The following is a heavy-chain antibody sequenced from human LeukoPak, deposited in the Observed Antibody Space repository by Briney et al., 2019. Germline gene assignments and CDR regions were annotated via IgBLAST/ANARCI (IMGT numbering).Heavy chain of an antibody. CDR3: ARPPYDSSGAYFDY. J-gene: IGHJ4*02. CDR1: GFTFSSSW. V-gene: IGHV3-74*01. CDR2: INSDGSST. D-gene: IGHD3-22*01. Sequence: GGSLRLSCAASGFTFSSSWMHWVRQAPGEGLVWVSRINSDGSSTTYADSVKGRFTISRDNSKNTLYLQMNSLRAEDTAVYYCARPPYDSSGAYFDYWGQGTLVTVSS.